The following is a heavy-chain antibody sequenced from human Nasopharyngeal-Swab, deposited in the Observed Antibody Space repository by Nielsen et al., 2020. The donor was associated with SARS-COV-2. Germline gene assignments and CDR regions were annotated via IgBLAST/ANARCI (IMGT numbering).Heavy chain of an antibody. CDR1: GGSFSGYY. V-gene: IGHV4-34*01. CDR3: ARSVGLRFLEWLSQHFDY. Sequence: SETLSLTCAVYGGSFSGYYWSWIRQPPGKGLEWIGEINHSGSTNYNPSLKSRVTLSVDTSKNKFSLKLSSVTAADTAVYYCARSVGLRFLEWLSQHFDYWGQGTLVTVSS. J-gene: IGHJ4*02. D-gene: IGHD3-3*01. CDR2: INHSGST.